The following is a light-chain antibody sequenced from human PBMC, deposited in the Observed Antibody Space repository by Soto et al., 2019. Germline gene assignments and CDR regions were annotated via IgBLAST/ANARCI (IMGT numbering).Light chain of an antibody. CDR3: QQYNIWPRA. Sequence: ERVMTQSPATLSASPGERVTLSCRASQSVASSVAWYQQKPGQAPRLLIYGASNRATGIPDRFSGSGSGTDFTLTISRLEPEDFAVYYCQQYNIWPRAFGQGTKVDIK. V-gene: IGKV3D-15*01. CDR2: GAS. J-gene: IGKJ1*01. CDR1: QSVASS.